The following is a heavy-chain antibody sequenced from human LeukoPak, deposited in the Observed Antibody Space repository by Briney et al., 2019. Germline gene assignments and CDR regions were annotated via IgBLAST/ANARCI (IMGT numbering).Heavy chain of an antibody. D-gene: IGHD3-9*01. CDR1: GFTFSSYA. Sequence: PGGSLRLSCSASGFTFSSYAMHWVRQAPGKGLEYVSAISGNGSSTYYADSVKGRFTISRDNSKNTLYLQMSSLRAEDTAVYYCVKDRSDILTGPGSNWGQGTLVTVSS. CDR3: VKDRSDILTGPGSN. V-gene: IGHV3-64D*06. CDR2: ISGNGSST. J-gene: IGHJ4*02.